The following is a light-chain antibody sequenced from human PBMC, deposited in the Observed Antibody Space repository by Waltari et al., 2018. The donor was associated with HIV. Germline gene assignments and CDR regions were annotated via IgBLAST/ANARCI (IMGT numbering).Light chain of an antibody. CDR3: LQHNSYPFIT. CDR1: QGVATD. CDR2: AAS. Sequence: DIQMTQSPSSLSASVGDRVTITCRASQGVATDFGWFQQKPGQAPTRLIYAASTLQRGVPSRFHGSGSETYFTLTITGLQPEDSAIDYCLQHNSYPFITLGQGTRLEI. V-gene: IGKV1-17*01. J-gene: IGKJ5*01.